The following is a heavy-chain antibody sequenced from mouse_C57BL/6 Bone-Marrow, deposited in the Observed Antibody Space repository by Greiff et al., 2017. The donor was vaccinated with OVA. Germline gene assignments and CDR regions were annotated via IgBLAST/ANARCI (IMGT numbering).Heavy chain of an antibody. J-gene: IGHJ3*01. D-gene: IGHD1-1*01. Sequence: EVQVVESGGDLVKPGGSLKLSCAASGFTFSSYGMSWVSQTPGKRLEWVATISSGGSYTYYPDSVKGRYTISRDNAKNTLYLQMSSLKSEYTAMYYGARHDLCYGSSLAYWGQGTLVTVSA. CDR2: ISSGGSYT. V-gene: IGHV5-6*01. CDR1: GFTFSSYG. CDR3: ARHDLCYGSSLAY.